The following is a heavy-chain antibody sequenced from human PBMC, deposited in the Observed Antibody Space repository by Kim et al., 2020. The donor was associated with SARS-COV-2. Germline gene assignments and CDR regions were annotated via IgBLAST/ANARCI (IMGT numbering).Heavy chain of an antibody. Sequence: ASVKVSCKPSGYTFTSYYMHWVRQAPGQGLEWMGIINPSGGSTSYVQKFQGRVTMTRDTSTSTVYMELSSLRSEDTAVYYCARAAPSGPNDYWGQGTLVTVSS. CDR2: INPSGGST. J-gene: IGHJ4*02. CDR1: GYTFTSYY. V-gene: IGHV1-46*01. CDR3: ARAAPSGPNDY. D-gene: IGHD5-12*01.